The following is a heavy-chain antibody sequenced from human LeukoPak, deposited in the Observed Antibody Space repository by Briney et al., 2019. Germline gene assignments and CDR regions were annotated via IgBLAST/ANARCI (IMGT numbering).Heavy chain of an antibody. D-gene: IGHD4-23*01. J-gene: IGHJ4*02. Sequence: GGSLKLSCVASGFTFSGSAMQWARQASGRGLEWVGRISTKGKNYATAYGASVKGRFTVSRDDSKNTAYLQMNSLKIEDTALYYCMSFSTGGTSNFWGQGTLVTVSS. CDR1: GFTFSGSA. V-gene: IGHV3-73*01. CDR2: ISTKGKNYAT. CDR3: MSFSTGGTSNF.